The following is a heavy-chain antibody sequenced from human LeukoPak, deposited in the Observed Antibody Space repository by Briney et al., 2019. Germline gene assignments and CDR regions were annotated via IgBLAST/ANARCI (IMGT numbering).Heavy chain of an antibody. Sequence: SETLSLTCTVSGYSISSGYYWGWIRQPPGKGLEWIASIHHSGRTYYNPSLKRRVTISVDTSKNQFSLKLSSVTAADTAVYFCARDGAGGYSGYWGQGTLVTVSS. CDR1: GYSISSGYY. V-gene: IGHV4-38-2*02. CDR2: IHHSGRT. CDR3: ARDGAGGYSGY. D-gene: IGHD1-26*01. J-gene: IGHJ4*02.